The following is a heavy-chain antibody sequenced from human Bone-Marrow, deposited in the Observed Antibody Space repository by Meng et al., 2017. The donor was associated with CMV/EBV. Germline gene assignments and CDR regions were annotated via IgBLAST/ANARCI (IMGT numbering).Heavy chain of an antibody. V-gene: IGHV1-18*01. CDR2: ISAYNGNT. CDR3: AIDCSSTSCYTGRGYYYYYGMDV. Sequence: ASVKVSCKASGYTFTSYGISWVRQAPGQGLEWMGWISAYNGNTNYAQKLQGRVTMTRDTSISTAYMELSRLRSDDTAVYYCAIDCSSTSCYTGRGYYYYYGMDVWVQGTTVTVSS. J-gene: IGHJ6*02. D-gene: IGHD2-2*02. CDR1: GYTFTSYG.